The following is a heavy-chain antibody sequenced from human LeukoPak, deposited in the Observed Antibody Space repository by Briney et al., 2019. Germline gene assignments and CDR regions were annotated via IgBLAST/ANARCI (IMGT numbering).Heavy chain of an antibody. J-gene: IGHJ5*02. Sequence: GGSLRLSCAASGFIFSSYAMSWVRQAPGKGLEWVSAISGSGGRTYHADSVKGRFTISRDNAKNSLYLQMNSLRAEDTALYYCARSYGDYVGGWFDPWGQGTLVTVSS. CDR1: GFIFSSYA. CDR2: ISGSGGRT. CDR3: ARSYGDYVGGWFDP. V-gene: IGHV3-23*01. D-gene: IGHD4-17*01.